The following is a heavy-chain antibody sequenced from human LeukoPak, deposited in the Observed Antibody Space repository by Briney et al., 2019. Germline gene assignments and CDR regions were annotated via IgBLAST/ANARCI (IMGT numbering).Heavy chain of an antibody. CDR2: IYYSGST. Sequence: SETLSLTCTVSGGSISSYYWSWIRQPPGKGLEWIGYIYYSGSTNYNPSLKSRVTISLDTSKNQFSLKLNSVTAADTAVYYCAGLGNSGFFQHWGQGTLVTVSS. J-gene: IGHJ1*01. D-gene: IGHD4-23*01. CDR3: AGLGNSGFFQH. V-gene: IGHV4-59*08. CDR1: GGSISSYY.